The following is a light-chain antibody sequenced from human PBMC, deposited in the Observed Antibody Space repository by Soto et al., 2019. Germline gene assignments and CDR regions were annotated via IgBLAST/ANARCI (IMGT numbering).Light chain of an antibody. J-gene: IGKJ5*01. CDR2: GAT. CDR3: QQLDTYPPIT. CDR1: QSLSGW. Sequence: DILMTLSPYTLSASVGDRVIMPSRASQSLSGWLAWYQQKPGKAPKLLIYGATTLQSGVPSRFSGSGSGTEFTLTISSLQPEDFATYYCQQLDTYPPITFGQGTRLEIK. V-gene: IGKV1-5*01.